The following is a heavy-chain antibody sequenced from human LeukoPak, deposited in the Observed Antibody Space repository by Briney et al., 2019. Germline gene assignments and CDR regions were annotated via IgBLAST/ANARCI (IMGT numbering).Heavy chain of an antibody. V-gene: IGHV1-8*01. CDR3: ARGSYYDFWSGDSSRYYYYGMDV. CDR2: MNPNNGNT. J-gene: IGHJ6*02. CDR1: GFTFTSYD. D-gene: IGHD3-3*01. Sequence: ASVKVSCKASGFTFTSYDINWVRQASGQGLEWMGWMNPNNGNTGYAQKFQGRVTMTRDTSISTAYMELRGLRSEDTAVYYCARGSYYDFWSGDSSRYYYYGMDVWGQGTTVTVSS.